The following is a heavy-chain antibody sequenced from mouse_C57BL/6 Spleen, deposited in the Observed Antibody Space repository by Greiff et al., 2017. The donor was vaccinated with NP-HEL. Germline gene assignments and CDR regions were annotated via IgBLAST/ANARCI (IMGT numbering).Heavy chain of an antibody. CDR2: INPSNGGP. D-gene: IGHD1-1*01. CDR1: GYTFTSYW. CDR3: ARVTVYYSGSNDY. Sequence: VQLQQPGTELVKPGASVKLSCKASGYTFTSYWMHWVKQRPGQGLEWIGNINPSNGGPNYHEKFKSKATLTVDKSSSTADMQLSSLTSEDSAVYYWARVTVYYSGSNDYWGQGTTLTVSS. V-gene: IGHV1-53*01. J-gene: IGHJ2*01.